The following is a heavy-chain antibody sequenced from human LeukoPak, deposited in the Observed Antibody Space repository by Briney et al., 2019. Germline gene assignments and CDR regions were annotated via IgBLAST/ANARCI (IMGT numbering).Heavy chain of an antibody. V-gene: IGHV1-2*06. Sequence: ASVKVSCKASGYTFTGYYMHWVRQAPGQGLEWMGRINPNSGGTNYAQKFQGRVTMTRDTSISTAYMELSRLRSDDTAVYYCARTTGGSSPAYYYYMDVWGKGTTVTVSS. J-gene: IGHJ6*03. D-gene: IGHD4-23*01. CDR1: GYTFTGYY. CDR2: INPNSGGT. CDR3: ARTTGGSSPAYYYYMDV.